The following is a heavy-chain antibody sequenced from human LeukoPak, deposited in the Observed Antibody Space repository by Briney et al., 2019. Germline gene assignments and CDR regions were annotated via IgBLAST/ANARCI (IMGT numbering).Heavy chain of an antibody. V-gene: IGHV1-2*02. CDR1: GYTFTGYY. J-gene: IGHJ4*02. CDR2: INPNSGGT. CDR3: ARVPHEFDY. Sequence: ASVKVSCKASGYTFTGYYMHWVRQAPGPGLEWMGWINPNSGGTNYAQKFQGRVTMTRDMSTSTVYMELSSLRSEDTAVYYCARVPHEFDYWGQGTLVTVSS.